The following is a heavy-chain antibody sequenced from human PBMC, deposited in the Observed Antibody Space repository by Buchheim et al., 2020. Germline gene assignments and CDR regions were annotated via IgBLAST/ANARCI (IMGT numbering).Heavy chain of an antibody. D-gene: IGHD1-20*01. CDR2: ISSSSSTI. CDR3: ARVGSNWRLSLDY. V-gene: IGHV3-48*01. CDR1: GFTFSSYS. J-gene: IGHJ4*02. Sequence: EVQLVESGGGLVQPGGSLRLSCAASGFTFSSYSMHWVRQAPGKGLEWVSYISSSSSTIYYADSVKGRFTISRDNSKNSLYLQMNSLRAEDTAVYYCARVGSNWRLSLDYWGQGTL.